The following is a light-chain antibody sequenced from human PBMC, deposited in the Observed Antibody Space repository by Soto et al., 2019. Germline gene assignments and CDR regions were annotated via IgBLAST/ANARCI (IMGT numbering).Light chain of an antibody. CDR2: EVN. J-gene: IGLJ2*01. CDR1: TNDVGGYKY. Sequence: QSALTQPPSASGSPGQSVTISCTGTTNDVGGYKYVSWYQQYPGKAPKLIIFEVNKRPSGVPDRFSGSKSGNTASLTVSGLQAEDEADYYCSSYAGTDKFVVFGGGTKVTVL. V-gene: IGLV2-8*01. CDR3: SSYAGTDKFVV.